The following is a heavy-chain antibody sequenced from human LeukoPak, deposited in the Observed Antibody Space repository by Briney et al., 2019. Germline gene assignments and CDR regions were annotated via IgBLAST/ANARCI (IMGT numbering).Heavy chain of an antibody. CDR2: ISGSGGST. Sequence: PGGSLRLSCTASGFTFSSHGMTWVRQAPGKGLEWVSAISGSGGSTYYADSVKGRFTISRDNSKNTLYLQMNSLRAEDTAVYYCAKVPVNYYYYYYMDVWGKGTTVTVSS. CDR1: GFTFSSHG. J-gene: IGHJ6*03. CDR3: AKVPVNYYYYYYMDV. V-gene: IGHV3-23*01.